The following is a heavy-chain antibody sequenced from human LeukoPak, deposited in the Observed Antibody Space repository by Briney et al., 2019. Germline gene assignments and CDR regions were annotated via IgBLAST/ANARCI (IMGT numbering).Heavy chain of an antibody. V-gene: IGHV4-4*07. CDR2: IYSSGST. J-gene: IGHJ4*02. CDR1: GGSINSYY. D-gene: IGHD5-12*01. Sequence: SETLSLTCTVSGGSINSYYWSWIRQPAGKGLEWIGRIYSSGSTGYNPSLKSRVTRSLDTSKNQFSLNLSSVTAADTAVYYCARVDIRTAFFDYWGQGTLVTVSS. CDR3: ARVDIRTAFFDY.